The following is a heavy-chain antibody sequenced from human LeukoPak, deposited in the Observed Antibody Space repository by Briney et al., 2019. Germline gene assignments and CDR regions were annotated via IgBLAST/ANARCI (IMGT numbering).Heavy chain of an antibody. D-gene: IGHD3-22*01. CDR2: INSDGSRT. CDR3: ARAIGYYYDSSGYPNDAFDI. V-gene: IGHV3-74*01. CDR1: GFTFSSYW. J-gene: IGHJ3*02. Sequence: GGPLRLSCAASGFTFSSYWMNWVRQAPGKGLVWVSRINSDGSRTSYADSVKGRFTISRDNAKNSLYLQMNSLRAEDTAVYYCARAIGYYYDSSGYPNDAFDIWGQGTMVTVSS.